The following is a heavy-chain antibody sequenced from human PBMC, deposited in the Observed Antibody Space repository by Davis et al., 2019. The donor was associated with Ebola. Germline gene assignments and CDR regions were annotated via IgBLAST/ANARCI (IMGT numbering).Heavy chain of an antibody. D-gene: IGHD3-22*01. Sequence: ASVPVSCKASGYTFSRYAISWVRQAPGQGLEWMGWINTYNGNTDYAKKLQGRVTMTTDTSTSTAYMELRSLRSDNAAVYYCARTLSMIVRNDASDIWGQGTMITVSS. V-gene: IGHV1-18*01. J-gene: IGHJ3*02. CDR1: GYTFSRYA. CDR2: INTYNGNT. CDR3: ARTLSMIVRNDASDI.